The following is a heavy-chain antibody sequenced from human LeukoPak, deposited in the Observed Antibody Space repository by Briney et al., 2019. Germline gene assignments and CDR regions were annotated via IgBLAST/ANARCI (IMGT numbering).Heavy chain of an antibody. CDR1: GGSISSSSYY. J-gene: IGHJ4*02. CDR3: ARLVVSGQGVYYFDY. Sequence: PSETLSLTCTVSGGSISSSSYYWGWIRQPPGKGLEWIGSIYYSGSTYYNPSLKSRVTISVDTSKNQFSLKLSSVTAADTAVYYCARLVVSGQGVYYFDYWGQGTLVTVSS. V-gene: IGHV4-39*01. D-gene: IGHD3-3*01. CDR2: IYYSGST.